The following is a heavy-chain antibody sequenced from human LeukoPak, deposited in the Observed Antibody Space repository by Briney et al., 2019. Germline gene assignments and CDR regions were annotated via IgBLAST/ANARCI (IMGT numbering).Heavy chain of an antibody. CDR1: GGSISSSSYY. Sequence: SETLSLTCTVSGGSISSSSYYWGWIRQPPGKGLEWIGSIYYSGSTYYNPSLKSRVTISVDTSKSQFSLKLSSVTAADTAVYYCARYYYGSGSYDCWGQGTLVTVSS. J-gene: IGHJ4*02. CDR2: IYYSGST. V-gene: IGHV4-39*01. D-gene: IGHD3-10*01. CDR3: ARYYYGSGSYDC.